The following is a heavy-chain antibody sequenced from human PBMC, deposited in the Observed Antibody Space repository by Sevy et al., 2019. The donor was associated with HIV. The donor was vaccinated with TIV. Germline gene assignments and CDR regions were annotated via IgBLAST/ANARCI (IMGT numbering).Heavy chain of an antibody. Sequence: ASVKVSCKVSGYTLTELSMHWVRQAPGKGLEWMGGFDPEDGETIYAQKFQVRVTMTEDTSTDTAYMELSSLRSEDTAVYYCATGGSIAVAGTGIYYFDYWGQGTLVTVSS. CDR2: FDPEDGET. J-gene: IGHJ4*02. D-gene: IGHD6-19*01. CDR3: ATGGSIAVAGTGIYYFDY. V-gene: IGHV1-24*01. CDR1: GYTLTELS.